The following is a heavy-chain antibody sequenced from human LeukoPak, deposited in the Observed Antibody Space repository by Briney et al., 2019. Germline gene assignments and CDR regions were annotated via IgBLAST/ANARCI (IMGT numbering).Heavy chain of an antibody. CDR3: ARDPYSSGWPFDY. J-gene: IGHJ4*02. D-gene: IGHD6-19*01. CDR1: GGTFSSYA. Sequence: SVKVSCKASGGTFSSYAISWVRQAPGQGLEWMGRIIPILGIANHAQKFQGRVTITADKSTSTAYMELSSLRSEDTAVYYCARDPYSSGWPFDYWGQGTLVTVSS. CDR2: IIPILGIA. V-gene: IGHV1-69*04.